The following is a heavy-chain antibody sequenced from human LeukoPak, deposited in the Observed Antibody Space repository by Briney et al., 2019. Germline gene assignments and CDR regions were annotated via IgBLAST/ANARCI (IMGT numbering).Heavy chain of an antibody. Sequence: GGSLRLSCAASGFTFSSYSMNWVRQAPGKGLEWVSYISSSSISTIYYADSVKGRFTISRDNGKNSLDLQMNSLRAEDTAVYYCARDRGSSGYQFDYWGQGTLVTVSS. V-gene: IGHV3-48*01. J-gene: IGHJ4*02. CDR1: GFTFSSYS. CDR3: ARDRGSSGYQFDY. CDR2: ISSSSISTI. D-gene: IGHD3-22*01.